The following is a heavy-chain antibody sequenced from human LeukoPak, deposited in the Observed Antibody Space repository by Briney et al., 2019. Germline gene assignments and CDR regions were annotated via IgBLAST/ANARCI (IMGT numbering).Heavy chain of an antibody. CDR1: GFTFGDYA. D-gene: IGHD3-9*01. V-gene: IGHV3-49*04. Sequence: GGSLRLSCTASGFTFGDYAMSWVRQAPGKGLEWVGFIRSKAYGGTTEYAASVKGRFTISRDDSKSIAYLQMNSLKTEDTAVYYCTRDPQRYFDWLIPLDYWGQGTLVTVSS. CDR2: IRSKAYGGTT. J-gene: IGHJ4*02. CDR3: TRDPQRYFDWLIPLDY.